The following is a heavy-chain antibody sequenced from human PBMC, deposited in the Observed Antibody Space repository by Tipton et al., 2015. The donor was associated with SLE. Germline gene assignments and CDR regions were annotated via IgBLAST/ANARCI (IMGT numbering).Heavy chain of an antibody. CDR3: ARGGYYSFFDY. Sequence: GLVKPSETLSLTCTVSGGSISSSSYYWGWIRQPPGKGLEWIGSIYTSGSTNYNPSLKSRVTISVDTSKNQFSLKLSSVTAADTAVYYCARGGYYSFFDYWGQGTLVTVSS. J-gene: IGHJ4*02. CDR1: GGSISSSSYY. D-gene: IGHD3-22*01. CDR2: IYTSGST. V-gene: IGHV4-39*07.